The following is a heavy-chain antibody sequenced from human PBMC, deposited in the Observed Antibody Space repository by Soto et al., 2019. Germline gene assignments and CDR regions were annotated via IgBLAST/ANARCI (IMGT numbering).Heavy chain of an antibody. CDR3: ATVPLSIVATSDPYYFDY. Sequence: SVKVSCKASGGTFSSYTIGWVRQAPGQGLEWMGRIIPILGIANYAQKFQGRVTMTEDTSTDTAYMELSSLRSEDTAVYYCATVPLSIVATSDPYYFDYWGQGTLVTAPQ. CDR1: GGTFSSYT. J-gene: IGHJ4*02. CDR2: IIPILGIA. V-gene: IGHV1-69*02. D-gene: IGHD5-12*01.